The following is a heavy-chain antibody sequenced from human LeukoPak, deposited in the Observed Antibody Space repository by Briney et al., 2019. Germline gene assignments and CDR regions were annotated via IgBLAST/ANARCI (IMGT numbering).Heavy chain of an antibody. J-gene: IGHJ6*03. CDR3: ARTVVANYYYYYYMDV. V-gene: IGHV1-69*01. CDR2: IIPIFGTA. CDR1: GGTFSSYA. D-gene: IGHD2-21*01. Sequence: ASVKVSCKASGGTFSSYAISWVRQVPGQGLEWMGGIIPIFGTANYAQKFQGRVTITADESTSTAYMELSSLRSEDTAVYYCARTVVANYYYYYYMDVWGKGTTVTVSS.